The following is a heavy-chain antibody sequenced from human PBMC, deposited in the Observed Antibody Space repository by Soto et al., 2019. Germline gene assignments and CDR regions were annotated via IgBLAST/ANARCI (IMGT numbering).Heavy chain of an antibody. D-gene: IGHD3-22*01. J-gene: IGHJ4*02. Sequence: GGSLRLSCAASGFTFSSYGMHWVRQAPGKGLEWVAVIWYDGSNKYYADSVKGRFTISRDNSKNTLYLQMNSLRAEDTAVYYCARDSPPYYDSSGYYSVIDYWGQGTLVTVSS. CDR1: GFTFSSYG. CDR2: IWYDGSNK. CDR3: ARDSPPYYDSSGYYSVIDY. V-gene: IGHV3-33*01.